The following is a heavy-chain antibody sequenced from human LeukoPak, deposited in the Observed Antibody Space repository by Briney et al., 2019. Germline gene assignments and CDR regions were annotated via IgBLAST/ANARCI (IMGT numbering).Heavy chain of an antibody. Sequence: ASVKVSCKASGGTFSSYAISWVRQAPGQGLEWMGGIIPIFGTANYAQKFQGRVTITADKSTSTAYMELSSLGSEDTAVYYCAREPQYSSGTDAFDIWGQGTMVTVSS. D-gene: IGHD6-19*01. CDR2: IIPIFGTA. J-gene: IGHJ3*02. CDR1: GGTFSSYA. V-gene: IGHV1-69*06. CDR3: AREPQYSSGTDAFDI.